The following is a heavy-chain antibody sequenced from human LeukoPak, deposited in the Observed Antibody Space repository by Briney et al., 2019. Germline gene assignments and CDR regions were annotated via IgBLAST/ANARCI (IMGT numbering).Heavy chain of an antibody. Sequence: GGSLRLSCAASGFTFSSYAMSWVRQAPGKGLEWVSAISGSGGSTYYADSVKGRLTISRDNSKNTLYLQMNSLRAEDTAVYYCAKFVGVVVVNLDYWGQGTLVTVSS. D-gene: IGHD3-22*01. CDR3: AKFVGVVVVNLDY. V-gene: IGHV3-23*01. CDR1: GFTFSSYA. J-gene: IGHJ4*02. CDR2: ISGSGGST.